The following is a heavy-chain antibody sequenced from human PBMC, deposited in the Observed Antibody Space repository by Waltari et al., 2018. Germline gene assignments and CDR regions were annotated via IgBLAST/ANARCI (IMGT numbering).Heavy chain of an antibody. CDR1: GFTFSNYG. J-gene: IGHJ4*02. Sequence: QVQLVESGGGVVQPGGSLRLSCAASGFTFSNYGMHWVRQAPGKGLGWGAFIRHDGSNENYGSSVKGRFTISRDNSKNPLYLHINGLRAEDTAVYYCAKDKLKRSSSWGVDYWGQGTQVTVS. CDR2: IRHDGSNE. CDR3: AKDKLKRSSSWGVDY. D-gene: IGHD6-6*01. V-gene: IGHV3-30*02.